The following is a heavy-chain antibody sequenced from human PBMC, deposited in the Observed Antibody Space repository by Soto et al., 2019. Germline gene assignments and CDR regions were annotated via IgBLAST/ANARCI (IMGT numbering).Heavy chain of an antibody. V-gene: IGHV1-8*01. D-gene: IGHD2-15*01. CDR1: GYTFTSYD. J-gene: IGHJ3*02. CDR3: VRPYCSGGSCYRPYDAFDI. CDR2: MNPNSGNT. Sequence: ASVKVSCKASGYTFTSYDINWVRQATGQGLEWMGWMNPNSGNTGYAQKFQGRVTMTRNTSISTAYMELSSLRSEDTAVYYCVRPYCSGGSCYRPYDAFDIWGQGTMVTVSS.